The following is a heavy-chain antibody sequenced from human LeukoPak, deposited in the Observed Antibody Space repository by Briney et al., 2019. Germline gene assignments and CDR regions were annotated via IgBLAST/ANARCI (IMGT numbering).Heavy chain of an antibody. D-gene: IGHD6-19*01. Sequence: PGGSLRLSCSASGFTFSIYAMGWVRQAPGKGLEWVSGITASSGSTYYADSVKGRFTISRDNSKNTLYLQMSSLRADDTATYYCAKDRSGWFEGLFDYWGQGTLVTVSS. CDR3: AKDRSGWFEGLFDY. CDR1: GFTFSIYA. V-gene: IGHV3-23*01. CDR2: ITASSGST. J-gene: IGHJ4*02.